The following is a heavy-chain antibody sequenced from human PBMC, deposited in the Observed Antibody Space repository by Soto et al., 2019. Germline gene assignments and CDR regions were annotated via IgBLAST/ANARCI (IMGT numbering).Heavy chain of an antibody. D-gene: IGHD6-19*01. V-gene: IGHV3-15*01. J-gene: IGHJ6*02. CDR3: ARDPPPAGIAVADGDYYYYGMDV. CDR1: GFTFRNAW. Sequence: GGSLRLSCAASGFTFRNAWMSWVRQAPGKGLEWVGRIKSRGDGGTIDYAAPVKGRFILSRDDSKNMLYLQMNSLRAEDTAVYYCARDPPPAGIAVADGDYYYYGMDVWGQGTTVTVS. CDR2: IKSRGDGGTI.